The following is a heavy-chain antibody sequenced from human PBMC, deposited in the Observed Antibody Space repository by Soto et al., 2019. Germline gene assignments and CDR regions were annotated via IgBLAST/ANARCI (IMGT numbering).Heavy chain of an antibody. D-gene: IGHD6-19*01. CDR3: ARGGWMKEGSIDY. CDR2: ISYDGSNK. CDR1: GFTFSSYA. J-gene: IGHJ4*02. V-gene: IGHV3-30-3*01. Sequence: QVQLVESGGGVVQPGRSLRLSCAASGFTFSSYAMHWVRQAPGKGLEWVAVISYDGSNKYYADSVQGRFTIARDNSKNTLYLQMNSLGAEDTAVYYCARGGWMKEGSIDYWGQGTLVTVSS.